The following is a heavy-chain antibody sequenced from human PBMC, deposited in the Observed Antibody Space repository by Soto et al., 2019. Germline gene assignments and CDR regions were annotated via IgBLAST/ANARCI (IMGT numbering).Heavy chain of an antibody. Sequence: LSLTCTVSGGSINSFYWNWIRQPPGQGLEWIGFITDTGRTTYNPSLKSRVTISVDTSKNQFSLKLSSLTAADTAVYYCARLEGCTSSSCYVGNAFDVWGPGTMVTVSS. J-gene: IGHJ3*01. D-gene: IGHD2-2*01. CDR3: ARLEGCTSSSCYVGNAFDV. CDR1: GGSINSFY. V-gene: IGHV4-59*08. CDR2: ITDTGRT.